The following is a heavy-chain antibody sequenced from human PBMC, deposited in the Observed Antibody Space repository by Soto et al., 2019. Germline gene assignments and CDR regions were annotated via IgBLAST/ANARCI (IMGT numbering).Heavy chain of an antibody. D-gene: IGHD3-22*01. CDR2: IIPIFGTA. CDR1: GGTFSSYA. J-gene: IGHJ3*02. CDR3: ARKGYYYDSSGFLTHAYAFDI. Sequence: SVKVSCNASGGTFSSYAISWVRQAPGQGLEWMGGIIPIFGTANYAQKFQGRVTITADKSTSTAYMELSSLRSEDTAVYYCARKGYYYDSSGFLTHAYAFDIWGQGTMVTVSS. V-gene: IGHV1-69*06.